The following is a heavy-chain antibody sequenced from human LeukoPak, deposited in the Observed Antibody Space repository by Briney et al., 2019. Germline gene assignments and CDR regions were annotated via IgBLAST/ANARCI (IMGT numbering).Heavy chain of an antibody. Sequence: GGSLRLSCAASGFTFSSYGMHWVRQAPGKGLERVAVISYDGSNKYYADSVKGRFTISRDNSKNTLYLQMNSLRAEDTAVYYCAKDPGYSSSWTGGYFDYWGQGTLVTVSS. CDR2: ISYDGSNK. J-gene: IGHJ4*02. CDR1: GFTFSSYG. CDR3: AKDPGYSSSWTGGYFDY. V-gene: IGHV3-30*18. D-gene: IGHD6-13*01.